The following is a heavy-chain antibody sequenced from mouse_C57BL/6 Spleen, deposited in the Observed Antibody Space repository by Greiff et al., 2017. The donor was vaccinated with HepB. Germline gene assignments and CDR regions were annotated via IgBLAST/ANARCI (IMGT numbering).Heavy chain of an antibody. J-gene: IGHJ4*01. CDR2: IYPGSGST. D-gene: IGHD2-3*01. CDR3: AREGGWLTYYAMDY. V-gene: IGHV1-55*01. Sequence: QVQLQQSGAELVKPGASVKMSCKASGYTFTSYWITWVKQRPGQGLEWIGDIYPGSGSTNYNEKFKSKATLTVDTSSSTAYMQLSSLTSEDYAVYYCAREGGWLTYYAMDYWGQGTSVTVSS. CDR1: GYTFTSYW.